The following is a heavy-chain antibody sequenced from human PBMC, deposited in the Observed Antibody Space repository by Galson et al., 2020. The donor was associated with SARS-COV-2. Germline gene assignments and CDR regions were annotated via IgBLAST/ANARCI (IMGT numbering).Heavy chain of an antibody. V-gene: IGHV3-53*01. CDR3: ASSAVANGGYFDY. CDR2: IYSGVST. J-gene: IGHJ4*02. CDR1: GFTFSSNY. Sequence: GESLKISCAAPGFTFSSNYMSGVRQAPGKRLEWVSFIYSGVSTYYADSVKGRFTISRDNSKNTLYLQMNSLRAEDTAVYYCASSAVANGGYFDYWGQGTLVTVSS. D-gene: IGHD6-19*01.